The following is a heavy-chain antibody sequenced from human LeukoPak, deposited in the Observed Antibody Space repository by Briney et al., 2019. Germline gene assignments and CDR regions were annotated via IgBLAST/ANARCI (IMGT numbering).Heavy chain of an antibody. Sequence: ASVKVSCKASGGTFSSYAISWVRQAPGQGLEWMGWINPNSGGTNYAQKFQGRVTMIRDTSISTAYMELSRLRSDDTAVYYCATIGGYCSSTSCVDYWGQGTLVTVSS. CDR1: GGTFSSYA. D-gene: IGHD2-2*01. V-gene: IGHV1-2*02. J-gene: IGHJ4*02. CDR2: INPNSGGT. CDR3: ATIGGYCSSTSCVDY.